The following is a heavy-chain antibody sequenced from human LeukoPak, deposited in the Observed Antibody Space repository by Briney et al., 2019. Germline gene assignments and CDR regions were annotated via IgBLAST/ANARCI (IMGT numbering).Heavy chain of an antibody. D-gene: IGHD2-15*01. CDR3: ARDPGWSSFDI. CDR1: GFSFTSYW. V-gene: IGHV3-7*01. Sequence: GGALRVCCVASGFSFTSYWMSWVRQAPGKGLEFVANINQDAGATNYVDSVKGRFTISRDNAENSLYLQMSSLRAEDTALYYCARDPGWSSFDIWGQGIMVTVSS. CDR2: INQDAGAT. J-gene: IGHJ3*02.